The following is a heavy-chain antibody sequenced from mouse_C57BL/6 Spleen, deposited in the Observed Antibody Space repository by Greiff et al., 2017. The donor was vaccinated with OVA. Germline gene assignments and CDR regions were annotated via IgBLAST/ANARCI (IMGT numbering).Heavy chain of an antibody. D-gene: IGHD1-1*01. CDR3: ASWITTVVAHFDY. V-gene: IGHV1-72*01. CDR1: GYTFTSYW. CDR2: IDPNSGGT. Sequence: QVQLQQPGAELVKPGASVKLSCKASGYTFTSYWMHWVKQRPGRGLEWIGRIDPNSGGTKYNEQFKSQATLTVDKHSSTAYMQLSSLTSEDSAVYYCASWITTVVAHFDYWGQGTTLTVSS. J-gene: IGHJ2*01.